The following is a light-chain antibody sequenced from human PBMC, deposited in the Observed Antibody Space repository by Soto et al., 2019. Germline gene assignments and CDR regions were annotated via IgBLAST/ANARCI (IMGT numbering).Light chain of an antibody. CDR2: EVS. CDR1: SSDVGSYNY. CDR3: CSYAGSRTWV. J-gene: IGLJ2*01. Sequence: QSALTQPASVSGSPGQSITISCTGTSSDVGSYNYVSWYQQHPGKAPKLMIYEVSNRPSGVSNRFSGSKSGNTASLTISGLQAEDEADYYCCSYAGSRTWVFGGGTKLTVL. V-gene: IGLV2-23*02.